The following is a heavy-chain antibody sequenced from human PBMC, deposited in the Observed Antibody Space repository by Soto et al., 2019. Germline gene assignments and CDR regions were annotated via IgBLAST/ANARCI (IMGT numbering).Heavy chain of an antibody. Sequence: EVQLVESGGGLVQPGGSLRLSCAASGSTFSSSEMHWVRQAPGKGLEWISYISKSSSVIYYADSVKGRFTISRDNAKSLLYLQMNSLRAEDTAVYFCASVNLRFSYGIDVWGQGTTVTVSS. V-gene: IGHV3-48*03. CDR2: ISKSSSVI. CDR3: ASVNLRFSYGIDV. D-gene: IGHD3-3*01. J-gene: IGHJ6*02. CDR1: GSTFSSSE.